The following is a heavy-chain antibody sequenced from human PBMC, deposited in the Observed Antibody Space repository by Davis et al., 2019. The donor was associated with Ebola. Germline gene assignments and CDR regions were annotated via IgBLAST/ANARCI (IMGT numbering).Heavy chain of an antibody. J-gene: IGHJ5*02. V-gene: IGHV3-7*03. D-gene: IGHD2-15*01. CDR3: ARDPEGTYRGGYYRGGWFDR. CDR2: MNQDGSDK. CDR1: GFTFSAYS. Sequence: GGSLRLSCAASGFTFSAYSMNWVRQAPGKGLEWVANMNQDGSDKYYVDSVKGRFTISRDNAKSSLYLQMNSLRAEDTAVYYCARDPEGTYRGGYYRGGWFDRWGQGTLVIVSS.